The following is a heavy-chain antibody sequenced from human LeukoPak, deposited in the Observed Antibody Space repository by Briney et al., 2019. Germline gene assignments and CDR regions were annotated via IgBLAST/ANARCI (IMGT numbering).Heavy chain of an antibody. CDR3: AKDKQWLVQSSHAFDI. Sequence: PGGSLRLSCAASGFTFSSYAMSWVRQAPGKGLEWVSAISGSGGSTYYADSVKGRFTISRDNSKNTLYLQMNSLRAEDTAVYYCAKDKQWLVQSSHAFDIWGQGTMVTVSS. CDR1: GFTFSSYA. J-gene: IGHJ3*02. D-gene: IGHD6-19*01. CDR2: ISGSGGST. V-gene: IGHV3-23*01.